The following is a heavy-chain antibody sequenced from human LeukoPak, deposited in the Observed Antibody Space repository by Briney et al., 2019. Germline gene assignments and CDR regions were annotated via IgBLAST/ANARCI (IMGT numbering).Heavy chain of an antibody. CDR2: IYYSGST. J-gene: IGHJ5*02. V-gene: IGHV4-59*01. D-gene: IGHD3-9*01. Sequence: SETLSLTCTVSGGSISSYYWSWIRQPPGKGLEWIGYIYYSGSTNYNPSLKSRVTISVDTSKNQFSLKLSSVTAADTAVYYCASTTHVLRDSPWFDPWGQGTLVTVSS. CDR1: GGSISSYY. CDR3: ASTTHVLRDSPWFDP.